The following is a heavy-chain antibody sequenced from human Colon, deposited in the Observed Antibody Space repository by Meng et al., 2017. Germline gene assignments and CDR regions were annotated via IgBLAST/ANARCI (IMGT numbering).Heavy chain of an antibody. J-gene: IGHJ4*02. D-gene: IGHD3-16*02. CDR3: RGYRY. V-gene: IGHV3-7*01. CDR2: IKQDGTEK. CDR1: GFTFSKYW. Sequence: EVQLVESGGGLVQPGGSLILACKVSGFTFSKYWMSWVRQAPGKGLEWVGNIKQDGTEKNYVESVKGRFTISRDNAKNSLYLQINSLRAEDTAVYYCRGYRYWGQGTLVTVSS.